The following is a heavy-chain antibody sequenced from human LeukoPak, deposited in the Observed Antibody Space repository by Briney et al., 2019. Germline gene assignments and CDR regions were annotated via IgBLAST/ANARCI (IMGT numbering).Heavy chain of an antibody. J-gene: IGHJ4*02. CDR1: GFTLTSCA. V-gene: IGHV3-30*04. CDR3: ARTQYSSPRFDY. CDR2: ISYDESNK. D-gene: IGHD6-6*01. Sequence: PGGSLRLSCAASGFTLTSCAIHWVRQVPGKGLEWVAVISYDESNKYYADSVKGRFTISRDKSKNTVYLQMNSLRVEDTALYYCARTQYSSPRFDYWGQGTLVTVPS.